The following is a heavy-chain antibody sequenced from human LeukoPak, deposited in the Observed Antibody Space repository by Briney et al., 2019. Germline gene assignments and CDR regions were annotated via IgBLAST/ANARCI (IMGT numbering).Heavy chain of an antibody. CDR1: GGSISSSSYY. CDR2: IYYSGST. V-gene: IGHV4-39*07. J-gene: IGHJ4*02. CDR3: ARDRGDCTNGVCYGGLLDY. Sequence: PSETLSLTCTVSGGSISSSSYYWGWIRQPPGKGLEWIGSIYYSGSTYYNPSLKSRVTISVDTSKNQFSLKLSSVTAADTAVYYCARDRGDCTNGVCYGGLLDYWGQGTLVTVSS. D-gene: IGHD2-8*01.